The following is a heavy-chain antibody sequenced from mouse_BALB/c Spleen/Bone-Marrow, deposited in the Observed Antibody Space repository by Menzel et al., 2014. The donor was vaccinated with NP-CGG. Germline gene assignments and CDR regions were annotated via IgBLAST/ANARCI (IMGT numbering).Heavy chain of an antibody. Sequence: VQLQQSGTELVKPGASVKLSCKASGYTFTSYYMFWVKQRPGQGLEWIGEINPSNGGTVFNEKFKSKVTLTVGKSSSTAYIQLSGLTSEDSAVYYCIRSAGTGFAYWGQGTLVTVS. CDR3: IRSAGTGFAY. D-gene: IGHD3-3*01. CDR2: INPSNGGT. V-gene: IGHV1-53*01. CDR1: GYTFTSYY. J-gene: IGHJ3*01.